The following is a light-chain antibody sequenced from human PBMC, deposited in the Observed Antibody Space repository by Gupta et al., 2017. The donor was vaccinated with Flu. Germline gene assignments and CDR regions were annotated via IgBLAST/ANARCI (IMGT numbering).Light chain of an antibody. CDR3: HQYYSAPQT. CDR1: QSVLNSSNNENC. Sequence: IVRTQSPDSLAVSLGERATLNCKSSQSVLNSSNNENCMAWYQQKPGLPPKLLMYWSSTRESWVPARFSGSGSGTDFTLTISSLQAEDVAVYYCHQYYSAPQTFGQGTKVEIK. V-gene: IGKV4-1*01. CDR2: WSS. J-gene: IGKJ1*01.